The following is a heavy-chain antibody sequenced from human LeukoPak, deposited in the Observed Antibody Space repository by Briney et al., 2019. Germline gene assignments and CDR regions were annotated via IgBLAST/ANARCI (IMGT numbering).Heavy chain of an antibody. CDR3: ARASRDYVWGSYRYVSAFDI. CDR2: ISSSGSTI. CDR1: GFTFSSYE. Sequence: GGSLRLSCAASGFTFSSYEMNWVRQAPGKGLEWVSYISSSGSTIYYADSVKGRFTISRDNAKNSLYLQMNSLRAEDTAVYYCARASRDYVWGSYRYVSAFDIWGQGTMVTVSS. J-gene: IGHJ3*02. D-gene: IGHD3-16*02. V-gene: IGHV3-48*03.